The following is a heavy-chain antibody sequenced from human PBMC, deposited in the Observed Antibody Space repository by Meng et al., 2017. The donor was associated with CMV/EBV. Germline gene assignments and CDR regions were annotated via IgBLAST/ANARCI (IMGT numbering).Heavy chain of an antibody. Sequence: SETLSLTCAVYGGSFSGYYWSWIRQPPGKGLEWIGEINPSGSTNYNPSLKSQDTISVDTSKNQFSLKLSSVTAADTAVYYCARLKLGYCSSTSCYAPYYYDGMDVWGQGTTVTVSS. CDR1: GGSFSGYY. J-gene: IGHJ6*02. CDR3: ARLKLGYCSSTSCYAPYYYDGMDV. CDR2: INPSGST. V-gene: IGHV4-34*01. D-gene: IGHD2-2*01.